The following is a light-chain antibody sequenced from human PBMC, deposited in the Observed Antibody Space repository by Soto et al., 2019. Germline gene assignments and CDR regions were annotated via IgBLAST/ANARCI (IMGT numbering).Light chain of an antibody. V-gene: IGLV2-18*01. CDR3: SLYTCENTYV. CDR1: SPDFVSYNR. CDR2: EAS. J-gene: IGLJ1*01. Sequence: QSALTQPPSVSGSPGQSVTISCTGTSPDFVSYNRVSWYQQPPGTAPKLIIYEASNRPSGVPARLSGSKYGNTASLTISALQAADEADDYCSLYTCENTYVFGTGTKVT.